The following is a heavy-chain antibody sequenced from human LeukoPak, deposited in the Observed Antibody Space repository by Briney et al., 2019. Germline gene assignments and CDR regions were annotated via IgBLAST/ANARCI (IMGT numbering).Heavy chain of an antibody. CDR3: ARTRLSDYDFWSGYDYYYMDV. CDR1: GYSISRGYY. CDR2: IYYSGST. Sequence: SETLSLTCTVSGYSISRGYYWGWIRQPPGKGLEWVGSIYYSGSTYYNPSLKSRVTLPVDTSKNQFSLKLSSVTAADTAVYYCARTRLSDYDFWSGYDYYYMDVWGKGTTVTVSS. D-gene: IGHD3-3*01. V-gene: IGHV4-38-2*02. J-gene: IGHJ6*03.